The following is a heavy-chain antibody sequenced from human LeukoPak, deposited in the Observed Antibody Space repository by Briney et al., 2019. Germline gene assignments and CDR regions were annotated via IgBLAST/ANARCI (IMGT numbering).Heavy chain of an antibody. D-gene: IGHD3-10*01. CDR1: GFTFSSYE. CDR3: ARDLYYYGSGNYVPGLPDY. Sequence: GESLKISCAASGFTFSSYEMNWVRQAPGKGLEWVSYICGRGSTKYYADSVKGRFTISRDNAENSLYLQMNGLRAEDTAVYYCARDLYYYGSGNYVPGLPDYWGQGTLVTVSS. J-gene: IGHJ4*02. V-gene: IGHV3-48*03. CDR2: ICGRGSTK.